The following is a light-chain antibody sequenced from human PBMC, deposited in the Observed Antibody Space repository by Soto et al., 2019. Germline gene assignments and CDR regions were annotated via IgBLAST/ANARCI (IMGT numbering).Light chain of an antibody. CDR2: AAS. Sequence: DIQMTQSPSSLSASVGDRVTITCRASQGIRDALGWYQQKPGKAPKRLIYAASSLQSGVPSRYSGSGSGTEFTLTISSLQAEDFATYYCLQHNSYPQTFGQGIKVEIK. V-gene: IGKV1-17*01. CDR3: LQHNSYPQT. CDR1: QGIRDA. J-gene: IGKJ1*01.